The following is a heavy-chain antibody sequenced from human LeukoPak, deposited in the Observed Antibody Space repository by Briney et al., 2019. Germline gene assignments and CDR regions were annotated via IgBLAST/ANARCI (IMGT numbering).Heavy chain of an antibody. Sequence: SETLSLTCTVSGGSISSYYWSWIRQPPGKGLEWIGYIYTSRSTNYNPSLKSRVTISVDTSKNQFSLKLSSVTAADTAVYYCARLGPPAYYYMDVWGKGTTVTVS. CDR3: ARLGPPAYYYMDV. J-gene: IGHJ6*03. CDR2: IYTSRST. CDR1: GGSISSYY. V-gene: IGHV4-4*09.